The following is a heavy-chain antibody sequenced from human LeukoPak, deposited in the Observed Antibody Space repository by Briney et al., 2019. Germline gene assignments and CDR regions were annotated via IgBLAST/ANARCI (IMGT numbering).Heavy chain of an antibody. D-gene: IGHD3-22*01. V-gene: IGHV3-30-3*01. J-gene: IGHJ3*02. CDR1: RFTLGNYA. Sequence: GGSLRLSCAASRFTLGNYAMHWVRQAPGKGLEWVAVISNDGNDKYHADSVKGRFTISRDNPRNTLYLQMNSLRTEDTAVYYCARDEYYGSSGSDAFDIWGQGAMVTVSS. CDR2: ISNDGNDK. CDR3: ARDEYYGSSGSDAFDI.